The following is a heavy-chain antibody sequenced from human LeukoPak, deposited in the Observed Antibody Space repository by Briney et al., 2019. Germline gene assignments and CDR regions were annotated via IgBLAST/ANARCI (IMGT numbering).Heavy chain of an antibody. D-gene: IGHD3-10*01. V-gene: IGHV4-34*01. CDR3: ARGPASGSNFAWFDP. Sequence: SETLSLTCAVYGGSLSNYYWSWIRQPPGKGLEWIGGINHSGSTKYNPSLKSQVTISVDMSKNQFSLELNSVTAADTAVYYCARGPASGSNFAWFDPWGQGTLVTVSS. CDR1: GGSLSNYY. CDR2: INHSGST. J-gene: IGHJ5*02.